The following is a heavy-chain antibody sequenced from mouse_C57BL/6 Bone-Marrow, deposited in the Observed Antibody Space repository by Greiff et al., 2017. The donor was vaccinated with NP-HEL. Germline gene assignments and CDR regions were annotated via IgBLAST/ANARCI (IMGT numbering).Heavy chain of an antibody. V-gene: IGHV1-69*01. D-gene: IGHD4-1*01. J-gene: IGHJ3*01. CDR2: IDPSDSYT. CDR3: ARGTLTGTFAY. CDR1: GYTFTSYW. Sequence: QVQLQQPGAELVMPGASVKLSCKASGYTFTSYWMHWVKQRPGQGLEWIGEIDPSDSYTNYNQKFKGKSTLTVEKSSSTAYMQLSSLTSEDSAVYYWARGTLTGTFAYWGQGTLVTVSA.